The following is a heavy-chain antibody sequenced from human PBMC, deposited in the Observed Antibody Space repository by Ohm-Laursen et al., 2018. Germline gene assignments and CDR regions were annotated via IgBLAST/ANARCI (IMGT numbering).Heavy chain of an antibody. D-gene: IGHD3-16*02. CDR1: GFTFSNYG. J-gene: IGHJ3*02. CDR2: ITWNSGSI. CDR3: VKDKDYREGFDI. Sequence: SLRLSCAASGFTFSNYGMHWVRQAPGKGLEWVASITWNSGSIIYADFVEGRFTISRDNAKNSLVLQVDSLRAEDTALYYCVKDKDYREGFDIWGQGTIVTVSS. V-gene: IGHV3-9*01.